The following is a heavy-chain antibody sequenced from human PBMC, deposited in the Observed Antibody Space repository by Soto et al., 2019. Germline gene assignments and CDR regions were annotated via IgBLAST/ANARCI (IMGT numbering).Heavy chain of an antibody. CDR3: AKGSGNIRPYGMDV. V-gene: IGHV3-23*01. Sequence: EVQLLESGGGLVQPGGSLRVSCAAAGFTFSNHAMSWVRQAPGKGLEWVSTISGSGGTIYYADSVKGRFTISRDSSKNALWLQMNSPRAEDTALYYCAKGSGNIRPYGMDVWGQGTTVTVSS. CDR2: ISGSGGTI. J-gene: IGHJ6*02. CDR1: GFTFSNHA.